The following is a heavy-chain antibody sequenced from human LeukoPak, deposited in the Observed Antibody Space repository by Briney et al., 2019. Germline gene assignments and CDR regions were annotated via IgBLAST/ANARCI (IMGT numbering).Heavy chain of an antibody. J-gene: IGHJ6*03. CDR2: IIPIFGTA. D-gene: IGHD6-19*01. Sequence: SVKVSCKASGGTFSSYAISWVRQAPGQGLEWMGGIIPIFGTANYAQKFQGRVTITTDESTSTAYMELSSLRSEDTAVYYCARALDPKRIAVAERDYYYMDVWGKGTTVTVSS. CDR1: GGTFSSYA. CDR3: ARALDPKRIAVAERDYYYMDV. V-gene: IGHV1-69*05.